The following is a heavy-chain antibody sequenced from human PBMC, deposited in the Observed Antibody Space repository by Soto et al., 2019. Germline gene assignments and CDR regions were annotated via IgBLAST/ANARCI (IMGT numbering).Heavy chain of an antibody. D-gene: IGHD4-17*01. V-gene: IGHV4-30-4*01. Sequence: SETLSLTCTVSGGSLSSGTYYWSWIRQPPGKGLEWIGYIYHSGSSQSNPSLKSRVTISIDTSKNQFSLELRSVTAADTAVYYCARDLLDTTVDYYFDSWGPSRLVTVSS. CDR3: ARDLLDTTVDYYFDS. CDR2: IYHSGSS. CDR1: GGSLSSGTYY. J-gene: IGHJ4*02.